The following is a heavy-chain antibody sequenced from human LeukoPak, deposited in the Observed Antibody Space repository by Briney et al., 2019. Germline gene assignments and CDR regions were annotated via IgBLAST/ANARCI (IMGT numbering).Heavy chain of an antibody. V-gene: IGHV4-30-4*01. Sequence: TPSQTLSLTCTVSGGSKSSGDYSWGWIRQPPGKGLEWIGYIYNSGSTYCNPSLKSGLSMSLDTSNNQVSLKLSSVTAADTALYYFARGHDAFGIWRQGTMVTVSS. J-gene: IGHJ3*02. CDR2: IYNSGST. CDR3: ARGHDAFGI. CDR1: GGSKSSGDYS.